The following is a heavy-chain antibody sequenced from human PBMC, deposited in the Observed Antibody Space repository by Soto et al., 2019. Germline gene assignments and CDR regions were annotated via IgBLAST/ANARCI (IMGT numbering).Heavy chain of an antibody. V-gene: IGHV4-59*01. Sequence: SETLSLTCSVSGGSIRTYYWNWIRQPPGGGLEWIAYIHYSGVTNYSPSLRGRVSISIDRSNNEFSLKVSSVTAADTAVYYCARDRAEGSSSTPAGGMDVWGPGXTVTVSS. D-gene: IGHD6-6*01. CDR3: ARDRAEGSSSTPAGGMDV. CDR1: GGSIRTYY. J-gene: IGHJ6*02. CDR2: IHYSGVT.